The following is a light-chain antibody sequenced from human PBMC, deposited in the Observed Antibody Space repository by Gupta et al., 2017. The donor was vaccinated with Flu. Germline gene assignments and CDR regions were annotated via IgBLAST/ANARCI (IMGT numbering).Light chain of an antibody. CDR1: QDISNY. CDR3: QQYDNILLLT. CDR2: DAS. J-gene: IGKJ4*01. Sequence: DIQMTQSPASLSASIGDRVTITCQASQDISNYVNWYQQKPGKAPKLLIFDASNLETGVPSRFSGSGFGTDFTFTISAMQPADVATYYCQQYDNILLLTFGRGTKVEIK. V-gene: IGKV1-33*01.